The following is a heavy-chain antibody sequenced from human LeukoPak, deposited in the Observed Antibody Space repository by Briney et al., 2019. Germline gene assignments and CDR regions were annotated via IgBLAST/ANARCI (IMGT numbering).Heavy chain of an antibody. CDR3: ARDPYYYDSSGYLAAEGHAFDI. CDR2: ISSSSSYI. Sequence: GGSLRLSCAASGFTFSSYSMNWVRQAPGKGLEWVLSISSSSSYIYYADSVKGRLTISRDNAKNSLYLQMNSLRAEDTAVYYCARDPYYYDSSGYLAAEGHAFDIWGQGTMVTVSS. J-gene: IGHJ3*02. D-gene: IGHD3-22*01. V-gene: IGHV3-21*01. CDR1: GFTFSSYS.